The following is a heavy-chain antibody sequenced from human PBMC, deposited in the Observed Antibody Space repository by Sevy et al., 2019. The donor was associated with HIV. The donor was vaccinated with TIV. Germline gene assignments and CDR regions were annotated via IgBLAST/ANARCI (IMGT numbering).Heavy chain of an antibody. CDR1: EFTFSDYV. Sequence: GGSLRLSCTASEFTFSDYVIHWVRQTPGKGLEWVAIISHDGMNEDYAESVKGRFAISRDNSRNTLYLQMNRLRPDDTDVYFCVKQGAQHRNIRYCFGENCFYNWFDMWGQGVLVTVSS. D-gene: IGHD2-15*01. V-gene: IGHV3-30*09. J-gene: IGHJ5*02. CDR2: ISHDGMNE. CDR3: VKQGAQHRNIRYCFGENCFYNWFDM.